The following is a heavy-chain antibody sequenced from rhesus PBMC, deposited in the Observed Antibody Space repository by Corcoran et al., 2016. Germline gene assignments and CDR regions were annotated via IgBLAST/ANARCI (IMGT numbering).Heavy chain of an antibody. Sequence: QLQLQESGPGLVKPSETLSITCAVSGGSISSNYWSWIRQPPGKGLELIGRIFGSGGSTDYNPSLKSRVTISTDTSKNQFSLKLSSVTAADTAVYYCARVVYSGSPIFDYWGQGVLVTVSS. CDR1: GGSISSNY. V-gene: IGHV4-173*01. J-gene: IGHJ4*01. D-gene: IGHD6-25*01. CDR2: IFGSGGST. CDR3: ARVVYSGSPIFDY.